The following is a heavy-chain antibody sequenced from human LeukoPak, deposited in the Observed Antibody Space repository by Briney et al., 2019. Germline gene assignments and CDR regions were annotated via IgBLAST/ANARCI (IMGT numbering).Heavy chain of an antibody. J-gene: IGHJ4*02. Sequence: GGSLRXSXAASGFXXXXXXXXXVRQXPGKXXVWVSIINXXTRGTXXXXSXKGXXXIXXXNAKSALYPQMNSLTAEDTAVYYCARAGAYRFDSWGQGTLVTVSS. CDR3: ARAGAYRFDS. V-gene: IGHV3-74*01. CDR1: GFXXXXXX. CDR2: INXXTRGT. D-gene: IGHD3-16*01.